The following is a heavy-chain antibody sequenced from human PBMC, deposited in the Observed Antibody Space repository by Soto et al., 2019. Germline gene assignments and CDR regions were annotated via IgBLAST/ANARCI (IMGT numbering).Heavy chain of an antibody. CDR2: INPSGGST. CDR3: ARDIAVAGHYYYYGMDV. J-gene: IGHJ6*02. CDR1: GYTFTSYY. V-gene: IGHV1-46*01. Sequence: ASVKVSCKASGYTFTSYYMHWVRQAPGQGLEWMGIINPSGGSTSYAQKFQGRVTMTRDTYTSTVYMELSSLRSEDTAVYYCARDIAVAGHYYYYGMDVWGQGTTVTGSS. D-gene: IGHD6-19*01.